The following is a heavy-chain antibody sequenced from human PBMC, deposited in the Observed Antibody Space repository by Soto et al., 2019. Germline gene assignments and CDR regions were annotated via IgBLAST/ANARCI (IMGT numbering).Heavy chain of an antibody. V-gene: IGHV1-18*01. CDR1: GYTFTSYG. CDR2: ISAYNGNT. Sequence: QVQLVQSGAEVKKPGASVKVSCKASGYTFTSYGISWVRQAPGQGLEWMGWISAYNGNTNYAQKLQGRVTMTTDTSTSTADMELRSLRSDDTAVYYCARDHFILRLSMVRGVLHGSAFDIWGQGTMVTVSS. D-gene: IGHD3-10*01. CDR3: ARDHFILRLSMVRGVLHGSAFDI. J-gene: IGHJ3*02.